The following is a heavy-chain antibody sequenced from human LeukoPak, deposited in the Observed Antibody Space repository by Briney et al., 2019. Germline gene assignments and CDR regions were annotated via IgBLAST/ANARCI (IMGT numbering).Heavy chain of an antibody. CDR3: ARGLPNEMAFDI. CDR2: INHSGST. Sequence: PSATLSLTCAVYGGSFSGYYWSWIRQPPGKGLEWIGEINHSGSTNYNPSLKSRVTISVDTSKNQFSLKLSSVTAADTAVYYCARGLPNEMAFDIWGQGTMVTVSS. J-gene: IGHJ3*02. CDR1: GGSFSGYY. V-gene: IGHV4-34*01. D-gene: IGHD5-24*01.